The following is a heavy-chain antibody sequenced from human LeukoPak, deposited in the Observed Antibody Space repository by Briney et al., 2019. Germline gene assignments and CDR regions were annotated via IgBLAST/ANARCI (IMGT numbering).Heavy chain of an antibody. Sequence: PGGSLRLSCAASGFTFSSYAMSWVRQAPGKGLEWVSAISGSGGRTYYADSVKGRFTISRDNSKNTLYLQMNSLRAEDTAVYYCAKGKPRIAASRFQYFDYWGQGTLVTVSS. CDR3: AKGKPRIAASRFQYFDY. CDR1: GFTFSSYA. CDR2: ISGSGGRT. D-gene: IGHD6-13*01. J-gene: IGHJ4*02. V-gene: IGHV3-23*01.